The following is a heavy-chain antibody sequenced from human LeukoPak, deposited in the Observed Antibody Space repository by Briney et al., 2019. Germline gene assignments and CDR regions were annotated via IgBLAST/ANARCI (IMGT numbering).Heavy chain of an antibody. D-gene: IGHD6-13*01. CDR1: GYTFTGYY. CDR3: ARVGYSSSWHDTYYFDY. CDR2: INPNGGGT. Sequence: ASVKVSCKASGYTFTGYYMHWVRQAPGQGLEWMGWINPNGGGTNYAQKFQGRVTMTRDTSISTAYMELSRLRPDDTAVYYCARVGYSSSWHDTYYFDYWGQETLVTVSS. J-gene: IGHJ4*02. V-gene: IGHV1-2*02.